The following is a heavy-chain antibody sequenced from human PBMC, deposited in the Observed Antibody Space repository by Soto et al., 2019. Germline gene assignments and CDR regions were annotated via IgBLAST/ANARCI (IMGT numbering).Heavy chain of an antibody. CDR2: IYYSGST. D-gene: IGHD4-17*01. CDR1: GGSISSGGYY. V-gene: IGHV4-31*03. J-gene: IGHJ5*02. CDR3: ARALTTVTLFDP. Sequence: QVQLQESGPGLVKPSQTLSLTCTVSGGSISSGGYYWSWIRQHPGKGLEWIGYIYYSGSTHYNPSLNSRVTLSLDTSKNQFSLKLSSVTAAVTAVYYCARALTTVTLFDPWGQGTLVTVSS.